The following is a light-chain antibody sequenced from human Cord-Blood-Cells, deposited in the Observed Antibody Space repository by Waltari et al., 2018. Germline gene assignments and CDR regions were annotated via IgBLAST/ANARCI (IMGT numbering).Light chain of an antibody. CDR3: CSYAGSSWV. CDR2: EGS. V-gene: IGLV2-23*01. Sequence: QSALTQPASVSGSPGQSITISCTGTSSDVGSYNLVTWYQQPPGKAPNLILYEGSKRPSGVSNRFSGSKSGNTASLTISGLQAEDEADYYCCSYAGSSWVFGGGTKLTVL. J-gene: IGLJ3*02. CDR1: SSDVGSYNL.